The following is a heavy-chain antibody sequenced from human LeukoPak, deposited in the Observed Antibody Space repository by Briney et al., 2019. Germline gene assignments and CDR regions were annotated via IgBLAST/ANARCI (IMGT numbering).Heavy chain of an antibody. V-gene: IGHV5-51*01. CDR2: IYPYDSDT. J-gene: IGHJ4*02. CDR3: ARLRVYSSSSNGYYFDY. Sequence: GESLKISCKGSGYTFPSYWIGWVRQMPGKGLEWMGIIYPYDSDTRYSPPFEGQVTISADKSITTAYLQWSSLKASDSAMYYCARLRVYSSSSNGYYFDYWGQGTLVTVSS. CDR1: GYTFPSYW. D-gene: IGHD6-13*01.